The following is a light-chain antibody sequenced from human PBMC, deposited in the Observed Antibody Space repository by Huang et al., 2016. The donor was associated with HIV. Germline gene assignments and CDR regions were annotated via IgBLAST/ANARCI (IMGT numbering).Light chain of an antibody. CDR1: QSISNY. CDR2: AAS. J-gene: IGKJ4*01. Sequence: DIQMTQSPSSLSASVGDRVTITCRASQSISNYLNWYQQKPGKAPKLLIYAASTLQSGVPSRFSGSGSGTDFTLTISSLQPEDFATYYCQQTYSTTFGGGTKVEIK. CDR3: QQTYSTT. V-gene: IGKV1-39*01.